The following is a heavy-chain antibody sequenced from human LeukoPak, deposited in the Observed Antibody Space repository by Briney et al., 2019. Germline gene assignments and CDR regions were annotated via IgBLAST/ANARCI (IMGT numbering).Heavy chain of an antibody. Sequence: GGSLRLSCAASGFTFSSYGMHWVRQAPGKGLEWVAVIWYDGSNKYYADSVKGRFTISRDNSKNTLYLQMNSLRAEGTAVYYCANSIAADDWYFDLWGRGTLVTVSS. D-gene: IGHD6-13*01. CDR2: IWYDGSNK. J-gene: IGHJ2*01. V-gene: IGHV3-33*06. CDR1: GFTFSSYG. CDR3: ANSIAADDWYFDL.